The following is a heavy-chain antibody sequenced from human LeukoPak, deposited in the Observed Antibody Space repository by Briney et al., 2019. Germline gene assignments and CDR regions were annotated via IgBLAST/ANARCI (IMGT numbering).Heavy chain of an antibody. D-gene: IGHD3-22*01. Sequence: GGSLRLSCAASGFTFSSYGMHRVRQAPGKGLEWVAVISYDGSNKYYADSVKGRFTISRDNSKNTLYLQMNSLGAEDTAVYYCAKDFHRYYYDSSGYEYFDYWGQGTLVTVSS. J-gene: IGHJ4*02. CDR1: GFTFSSYG. V-gene: IGHV3-30*18. CDR3: AKDFHRYYYDSSGYEYFDY. CDR2: ISYDGSNK.